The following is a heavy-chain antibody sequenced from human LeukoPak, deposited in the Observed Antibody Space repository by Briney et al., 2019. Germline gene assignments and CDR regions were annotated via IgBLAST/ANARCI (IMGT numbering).Heavy chain of an antibody. V-gene: IGHV4-59*01. CDR3: ARAWATDYFDY. J-gene: IGHJ4*02. Sequence: PSETLSLTCTVSGGSISSYYWSWIRQPPGKGLEWIGYMYYSGTINYNPPLKSRVTISVDTSKNQFSLKLSSVTAADTAMYYCARAWATDYFDYWGQGTLVTVSS. CDR1: GGSISSYY. CDR2: MYYSGTI.